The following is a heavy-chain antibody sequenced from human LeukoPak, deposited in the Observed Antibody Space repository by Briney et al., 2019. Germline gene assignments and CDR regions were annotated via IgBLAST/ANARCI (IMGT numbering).Heavy chain of an antibody. D-gene: IGHD3-3*01. V-gene: IGHV1-46*01. CDR2: INPSGGST. J-gene: IGHJ6*03. CDR1: GYIFTSYY. Sequence: GASVNVSCKASGYIFTSYYMHWVRQAPGQGLEWMGIINPSGGSTSYAQKFQGRVTMTRDTSTSTVYVELSSLRSEDTAVYYCARDSVLRFLDLPDGGYYYYMDVWGKGTTVTVSS. CDR3: ARDSVLRFLDLPDGGYYYYMDV.